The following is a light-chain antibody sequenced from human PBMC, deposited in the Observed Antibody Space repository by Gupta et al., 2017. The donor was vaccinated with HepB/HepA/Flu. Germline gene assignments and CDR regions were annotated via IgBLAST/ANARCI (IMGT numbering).Light chain of an antibody. CDR3: QAWDTSIAV. CDR2: QNN. Sequence: SYELTQPPSVSVSPGQTASISCSGDRLGNKYAAGYQQKPGQSPVLVIYQNNKRPSGIPERFSGSSSGSTATLTISGTQTLDEAEYFCQAWDTSIAVFGGGTRLTVL. CDR1: RLGNKY. V-gene: IGLV3-1*01. J-gene: IGLJ2*01.